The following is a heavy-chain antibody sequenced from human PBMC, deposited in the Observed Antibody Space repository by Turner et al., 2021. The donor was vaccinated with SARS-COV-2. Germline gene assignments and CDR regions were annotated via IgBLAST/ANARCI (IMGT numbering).Heavy chain of an antibody. D-gene: IGHD3-22*01. CDR2: ISSSSSYI. Sequence: EVQLVESGGGLVQPGGSLRLSCAAYGFTFSRNSMNWVRQAPGKGREWVSSISSSSSYIYFADSVKGRFTISRDNAKNSLYLQMNSLRAEDTAVYYCARARWHYYDSSGYYPDAFDIWGQGTMVTVSS. V-gene: IGHV3-21*02. CDR1: GFTFSRNS. CDR3: ARARWHYYDSSGYYPDAFDI. J-gene: IGHJ3*02.